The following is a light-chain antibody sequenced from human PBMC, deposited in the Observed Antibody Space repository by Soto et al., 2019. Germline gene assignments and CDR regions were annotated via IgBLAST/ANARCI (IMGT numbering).Light chain of an antibody. V-gene: IGKV3-11*01. CDR1: QSVSSY. CDR2: DAS. Sequence: DIVLTQSPGTLSLSRGERATLSCRASQSVSSYLAWYQQKPGQAPRLLIYDASNRATGIPARFSGSGSGTDFTLTISSLQPEDAATYYCQKYNSAPLTFGQGTRLEIK. J-gene: IGKJ5*01. CDR3: QKYNSAPLT.